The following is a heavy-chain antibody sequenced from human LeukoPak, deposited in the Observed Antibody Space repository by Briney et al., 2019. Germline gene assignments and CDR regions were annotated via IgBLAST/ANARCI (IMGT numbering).Heavy chain of an antibody. Sequence: GGSLRLSCAASGFTFSSYEMSWVRQAPGKGLEWVSYISSSGSTIYYADSVKGRFTISRDNAKNSLYLQMNSLRAEDTAVYYCAREVDSSGVDYWGQGTLVTVSS. D-gene: IGHD6-19*01. V-gene: IGHV3-48*03. CDR2: ISSSGSTI. J-gene: IGHJ4*02. CDR3: AREVDSSGVDY. CDR1: GFTFSSYE.